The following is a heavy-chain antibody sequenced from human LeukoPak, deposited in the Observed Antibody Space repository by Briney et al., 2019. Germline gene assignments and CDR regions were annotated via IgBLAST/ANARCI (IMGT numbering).Heavy chain of an antibody. CDR1: GGSISSHY. CDR3: AKEGPDIVVVPAASFDY. Sequence: ETLSLTCTVSGGSISSHYWSWIRQPPGKGLEWVSAISGSGGSTYYADSVKGRFTISRDNSKNTLYLQMNSLRAEDTAVYYCAKEGPDIVVVPAASFDYWGQGTLVTVSS. CDR2: ISGSGGST. V-gene: IGHV3-23*01. D-gene: IGHD2-2*01. J-gene: IGHJ4*02.